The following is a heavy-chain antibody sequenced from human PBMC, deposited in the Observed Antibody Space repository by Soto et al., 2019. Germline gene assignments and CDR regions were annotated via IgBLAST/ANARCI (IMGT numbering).Heavy chain of an antibody. CDR1: GGTFSSYA. V-gene: IGHV1-69*01. CDR3: ARSQGSSTSLEIYYYSYSGMDG. J-gene: IGHJ6*02. Sequence: QVQLVQSGAEVKKPGSSVKVSCKASGGTFSSYAISWVRQAPGQGLEWMGGIIPISETTNYAQKFQGRVTLTADESKSTAYMELSSLRSEDTAVYYCARSQGSSTSLEIYYYSYSGMDGWGQGTTVTVSS. D-gene: IGHD2-2*01. CDR2: IIPISETT.